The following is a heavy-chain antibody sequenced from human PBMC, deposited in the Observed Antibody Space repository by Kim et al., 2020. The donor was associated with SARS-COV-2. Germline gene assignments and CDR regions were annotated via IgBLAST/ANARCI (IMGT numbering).Heavy chain of an antibody. Sequence: SETLSLTCTVSGVSVGSGSYYYNWIRQPPGRGLEWIATIFSRGTTTYNPSLESRITISLDTARNQFSLHLRSVTTADTAVYYCSRGAGVLGATKPHSWGQGVLVCVSA. V-gene: IGHV4-61*01. J-gene: IGHJ4*02. CDR3: SRGAGVLGATKPHS. D-gene: IGHD1-26*01. CDR2: IFSRGTT. CDR1: GVSVGSGSYY.